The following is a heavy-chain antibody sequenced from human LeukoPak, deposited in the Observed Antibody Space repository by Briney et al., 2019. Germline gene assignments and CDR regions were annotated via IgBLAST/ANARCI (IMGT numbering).Heavy chain of an antibody. CDR3: ARVRGVLLWFGAFDY. CDR2: IYYSGST. J-gene: IGHJ4*02. D-gene: IGHD3-10*01. V-gene: IGHV4-39*07. CDR1: GGSIGSTRYY. Sequence: SETLSLTCTVSGGSIGSTRYYWGWIRQPPGKGLEWIGSIYYSGSTYYNPSLKSRVTISVDTSKNQFSLKLSSVTAADTAVYYCARVRGVLLWFGAFDYWGQGTLVTVSS.